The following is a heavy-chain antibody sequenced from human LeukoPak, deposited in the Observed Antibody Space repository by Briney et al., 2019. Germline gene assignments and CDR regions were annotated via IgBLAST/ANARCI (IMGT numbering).Heavy chain of an antibody. Sequence: ASVKVSCKASGYTFTGYYMHWVRQAPGQGLEWMGWINPNSGGTNYAQKFQGRVTMTRDTSISTAYMELSRLRSDDTAVYYCARGHYYDSSGNCDYWGQGTLVTASS. J-gene: IGHJ4*02. CDR3: ARGHYYDSSGNCDY. D-gene: IGHD3-22*01. CDR1: GYTFTGYY. V-gene: IGHV1-2*02. CDR2: INPNSGGT.